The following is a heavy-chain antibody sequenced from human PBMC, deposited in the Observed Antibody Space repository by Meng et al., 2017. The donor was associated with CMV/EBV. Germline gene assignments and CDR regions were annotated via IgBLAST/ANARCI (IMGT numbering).Heavy chain of an antibody. CDR2: IGTAGDT. V-gene: IGHV3-13*01. CDR3: ARGPSSYSSSWYRWFDP. Sequence: GESLKISCAASGFTFSSYDMHWVRQATGKGLEWVSAIGTAGDTYYPGSVKGRFTISRENAKNSLYLQMNSLRAEDTAVYYCARGPSSYSSSWYRWFDPWGQGTLVTVSS. J-gene: IGHJ5*02. D-gene: IGHD6-13*01. CDR1: GFTFSSYD.